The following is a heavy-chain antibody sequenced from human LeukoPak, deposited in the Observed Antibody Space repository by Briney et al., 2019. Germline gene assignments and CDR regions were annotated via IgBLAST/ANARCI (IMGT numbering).Heavy chain of an antibody. J-gene: IGHJ4*02. CDR3: AKRGVVIRVILIGFHKEAYYFDS. V-gene: IGHV3-23*01. CDR2: FSGSGGGT. CDR1: GITLSNYA. Sequence: GGSLRLSCAVSGITLSNYAMSWVRQAPGKALEWVAGFSGSGGGTNYADSVKGRFTISRDNSKNTLYLQMNNLRVDDTAVYFCAKRGVVIRVILIGFHKEAYYFDSWGQGALVTVSS. D-gene: IGHD3-9*01.